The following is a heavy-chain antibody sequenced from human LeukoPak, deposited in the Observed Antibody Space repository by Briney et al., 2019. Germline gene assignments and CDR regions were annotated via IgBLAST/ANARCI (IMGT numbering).Heavy chain of an antibody. Sequence: SETLSLTCAVYGGSFSGYYWTWIRRPPGKELEWIGHIYYTGSTNYNPSLNSRVTISVDTSKKQFSLRLTSVIAADTAVYYCARVAKHFRGGLSFYFMDVWGIGTTVTISS. D-gene: IGHD3-10*01. J-gene: IGHJ6*03. CDR2: IYYTGST. CDR3: ARVAKHFRGGLSFYFMDV. V-gene: IGHV4-59*01. CDR1: GGSFSGYY.